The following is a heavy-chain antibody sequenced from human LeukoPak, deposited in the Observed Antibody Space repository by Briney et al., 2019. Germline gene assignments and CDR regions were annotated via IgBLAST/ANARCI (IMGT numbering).Heavy chain of an antibody. CDR1: GFTVSSNY. V-gene: IGHV3-66*01. Sequence: GGSLRLSCSASGFTVSSNYMSWVRQAPGKGLEWISIIYSGGSTYYADSVKGRFTISRDSSKNTLYLQMNSLKSEDTAVYYCTTYGSGRKFDYWGQGILVTVSS. CDR2: IYSGGST. D-gene: IGHD3-10*01. J-gene: IGHJ4*02. CDR3: TTYGSGRKFDY.